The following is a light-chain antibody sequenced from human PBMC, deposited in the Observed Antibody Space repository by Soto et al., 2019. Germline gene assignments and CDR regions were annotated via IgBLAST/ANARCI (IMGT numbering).Light chain of an antibody. J-gene: IGKJ4*01. V-gene: IGKV1-39*01. CDR1: QTISNY. CDR2: AAS. Sequence: DIQMTQSAPSLSASGGYRVTITCRASQTISNYLNWYQQRPRKAPKLLIYAASSLQGGVPSRFSGSGSGTDFTLTISSLQPEDFATYYCQQLNSYPLTFGGGTKVDIK. CDR3: QQLNSYPLT.